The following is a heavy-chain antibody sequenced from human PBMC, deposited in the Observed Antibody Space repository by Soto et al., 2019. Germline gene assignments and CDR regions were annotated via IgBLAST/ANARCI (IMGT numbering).Heavy chain of an antibody. J-gene: IGHJ4*02. CDR3: ARGLITGSHYSGGWYYFDS. D-gene: IGHD6-19*01. Sequence: PSETLSLTCTVSGGSISSGGYYWSWIRQHPGKGLEWIGYIYYSGSTNYNPSLKSRVTISVDTSKNQFSLKLSSVTAADTAVYYCARGLITGSHYSGGWYYFDSWGQGTQVTVSS. CDR2: IYYSGST. V-gene: IGHV4-31*03. CDR1: GGSISSGGYY.